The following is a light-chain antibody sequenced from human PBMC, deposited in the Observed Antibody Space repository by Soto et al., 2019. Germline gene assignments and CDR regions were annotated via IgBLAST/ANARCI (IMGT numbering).Light chain of an antibody. Sequence: LTPPRSVSGSSGQSFTISCTGTSSDVGGYNYVSWYQQHPGKAPKIMIYDVSKRPSGVPDRFSGSKSGNTASLTISGLQAEDEADYYCCSYAGSHTRDFGTGTKVTV. J-gene: IGLJ1*01. CDR3: CSYAGSHTRD. CDR2: DVS. CDR1: SSDVGGYNY. V-gene: IGLV2-11*01.